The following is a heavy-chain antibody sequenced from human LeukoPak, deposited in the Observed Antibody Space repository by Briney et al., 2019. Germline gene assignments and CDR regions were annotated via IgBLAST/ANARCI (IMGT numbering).Heavy chain of an antibody. D-gene: IGHD5-24*01. CDR3: ASQIIQMSTIYRFDP. CDR1: GGSISSSSYY. V-gene: IGHV4-39*01. CDR2: MFHSGTT. Sequence: SETLSLTCTVSGGSISSSSYYWGWIRQPPGKGLEWIGSMFHSGTTYYNPSLKSRVTISVDTSKSQFSLQLSSVTAADTAVYYCASQIIQMSTIYRFDPWGQGTLVTVSS. J-gene: IGHJ5*02.